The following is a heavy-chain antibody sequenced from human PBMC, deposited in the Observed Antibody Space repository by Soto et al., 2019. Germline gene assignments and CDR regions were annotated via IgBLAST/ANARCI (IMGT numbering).Heavy chain of an antibody. Sequence: SETLSLTCTVSGGSISSHYWSWIRQPPGGGLEWIGYIYYNGNTNYNPSLKSRLTMSVGTSKNQLYLRLNSVTAADTAVSFCARGLLGAYLFDYWGQGTLVTVSS. D-gene: IGHD1-26*01. CDR2: IYYNGNT. CDR3: ARGLLGAYLFDY. J-gene: IGHJ4*02. V-gene: IGHV4-59*11. CDR1: GGSISSHY.